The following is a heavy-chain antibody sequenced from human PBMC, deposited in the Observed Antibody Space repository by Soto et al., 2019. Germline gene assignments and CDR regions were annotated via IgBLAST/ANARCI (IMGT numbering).Heavy chain of an antibody. D-gene: IGHD3-16*02. Sequence: GASVKVSCKASGYTFTGYYMHWVRQAPGQGLEWMGWINPNSGGTNYAQKFQGWVTMTRDTSISTAYMELSRLRSDDTAVYYCARTTYDYVWGSYRPYYFDYWGQGTLVTVSS. CDR1: GYTFTGYY. J-gene: IGHJ4*02. V-gene: IGHV1-2*04. CDR3: ARTTYDYVWGSYRPYYFDY. CDR2: INPNSGGT.